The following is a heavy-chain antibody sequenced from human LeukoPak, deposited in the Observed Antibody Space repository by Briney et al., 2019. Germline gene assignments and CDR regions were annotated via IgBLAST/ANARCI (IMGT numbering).Heavy chain of an antibody. CDR3: ASGGGATRSGYAFDM. Sequence: GGSLRLSCAASGFTFSRYSMNWVRQAPGKGLEWVSYISSSSSTMYYADSVKGRFTISRDNAKNSLYLQMNSLRAEDTAVYYCASGGGATRSGYAFDMWGQGTMVTVSS. CDR1: GFTFSRYS. D-gene: IGHD1-26*01. J-gene: IGHJ3*02. V-gene: IGHV3-48*04. CDR2: ISSSSSTM.